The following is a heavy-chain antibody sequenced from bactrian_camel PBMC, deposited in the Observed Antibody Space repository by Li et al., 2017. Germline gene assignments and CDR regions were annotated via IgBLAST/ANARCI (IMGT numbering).Heavy chain of an antibody. CDR3: AAEPGDLWVGKCRLFGY. Sequence: HVQLVQSGRGTVKPGGSLRLSCQASGYSTSGSYCMGWFRQAPESEREGVAAIDADGTTTYADSLKGRFTISKDNANNTLYLQMNSLKPEDTAMYYCAAEPGDLWVGKCRLFGYWGQGTQVTVS. CDR2: IDADGTT. V-gene: IGHV3S26*01. J-gene: IGHJ6*01. D-gene: IGHD5*01. CDR1: GYSTSGSYC.